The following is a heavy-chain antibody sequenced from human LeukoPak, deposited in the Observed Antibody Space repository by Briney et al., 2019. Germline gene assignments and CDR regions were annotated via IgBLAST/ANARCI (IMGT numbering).Heavy chain of an antibody. V-gene: IGHV3-21*01. CDR3: ARDYYDSSGTFGY. CDR1: GFTFSSYS. D-gene: IGHD3-22*01. Sequence: GGSLRLSCTASGFTFSSYSMNWVRQAPGKGLEWVSSISDSSSYIYYADSVKGRFTISRDNAKNSLYLQMNSLRAEDTAVYYCARDYYDSSGTFGYWGQGTLVTVSS. J-gene: IGHJ4*02. CDR2: ISDSSSYI.